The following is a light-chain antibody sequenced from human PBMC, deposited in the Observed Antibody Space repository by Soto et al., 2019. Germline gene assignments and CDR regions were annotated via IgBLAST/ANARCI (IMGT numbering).Light chain of an antibody. CDR2: DNN. CDR3: GTWDSSLSAGPYV. J-gene: IGLJ1*01. Sequence: QSVLTQPPSXXAXXXXXXXISCSGSSSNIGNNYVSWYQQLPGTAPKLLIYDNNKRPSGIPDRFSGSKSGTSATLGITGLQTGDEADYYCGTWDSSLSAGPYVFGTGTKLTVL. V-gene: IGLV1-51*01. CDR1: SSNIGNNY.